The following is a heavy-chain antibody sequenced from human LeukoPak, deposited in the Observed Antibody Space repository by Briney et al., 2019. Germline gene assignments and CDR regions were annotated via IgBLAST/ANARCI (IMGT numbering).Heavy chain of an antibody. D-gene: IGHD5-24*01. CDR2: IYYSGST. Sequence: SETLSLTCTVSGGSISSYYWSWIRQPPGKGLEWIGYIYYSGSTNYNPSLKSRVTISVDTSKNQFSLKLSSVTAADTAAYYCARQGDGYTLGYWGQGTLVTVSS. CDR1: GGSISSYY. V-gene: IGHV4-59*08. J-gene: IGHJ4*02. CDR3: ARQGDGYTLGY.